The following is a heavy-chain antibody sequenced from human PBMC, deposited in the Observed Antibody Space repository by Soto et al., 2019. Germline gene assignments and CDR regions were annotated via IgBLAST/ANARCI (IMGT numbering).Heavy chain of an antibody. Sequence: ASVKVSCKASGYTSTSYDINWVRQATGQGLEWMGWMNPNSGNTGYAQKFQGRVTMTRNTSISTAYMELSSLRSEDTAVYYCARHEGPEVLRYFDWLSTAYGMDVWGQGTTVTVSS. V-gene: IGHV1-8*01. CDR1: GYTSTSYD. D-gene: IGHD3-9*01. J-gene: IGHJ6*02. CDR2: MNPNSGNT. CDR3: ARHEGPEVLRYFDWLSTAYGMDV.